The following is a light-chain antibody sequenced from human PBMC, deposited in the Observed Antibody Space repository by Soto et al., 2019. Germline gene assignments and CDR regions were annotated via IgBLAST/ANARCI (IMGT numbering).Light chain of an antibody. CDR3: QHYNNWPRT. Sequence: EILMTQSPATLSVSPGERATLSCRASQSVSSNLAWYQQKPGQAPRLLIYGASTRATGIPARFSGSGSGTEFTLTIGSLQSEDFAVYYCQHYNNWPRTFGQGTKVEIK. J-gene: IGKJ1*01. V-gene: IGKV3-15*01. CDR1: QSVSSN. CDR2: GAS.